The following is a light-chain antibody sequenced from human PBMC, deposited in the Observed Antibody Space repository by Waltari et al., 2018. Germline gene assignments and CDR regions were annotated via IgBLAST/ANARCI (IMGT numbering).Light chain of an antibody. CDR1: QSVLYSSNNKNN. CDR2: WAS. CDR3: QQYYSIPYT. Sequence: DIVMTQSPDSLAVSLGERATINCKSSQSVLYSSNNKNNLAWYQQKPGQPPKLLIYWASTRESGVPDRFSGSGSVTDFTLTISSLQAEDVAVYYCQQYYSIPYTFGQGTKLEIK. J-gene: IGKJ2*01. V-gene: IGKV4-1*01.